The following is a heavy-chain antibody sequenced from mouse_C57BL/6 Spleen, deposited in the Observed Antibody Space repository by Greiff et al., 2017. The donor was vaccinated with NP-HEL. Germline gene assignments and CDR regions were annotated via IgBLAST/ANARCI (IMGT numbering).Heavy chain of an antibody. J-gene: IGHJ3*01. Sequence: VQLQQSGAELVRPGASVKLSCKASGYTFTDYYINWVKQRPGQGLEWIARIYPGSGNTYYNEKFKGKATLTAAKHSSTAYMPLSSLTSEDSAVYFCARCYYGSRGDFFAYWGQGTLVTVSA. V-gene: IGHV1-76*01. CDR3: ARCYYGSRGDFFAY. D-gene: IGHD1-1*01. CDR1: GYTFTDYY. CDR2: IYPGSGNT.